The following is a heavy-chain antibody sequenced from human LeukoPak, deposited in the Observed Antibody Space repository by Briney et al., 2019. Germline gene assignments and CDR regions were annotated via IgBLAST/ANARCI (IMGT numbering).Heavy chain of an antibody. J-gene: IGHJ4*02. CDR1: GFTFSSYE. Sequence: PGGSLRLSCAASGFTFSSYEMNWVRQAPGKGLEWVSFISSSSSYIHYADSVKGRFTISRDNAKNSLYLQMNSLRAEDTAVYYCARDSGIAASSSDYWGQGTLVTVSS. D-gene: IGHD6-13*01. V-gene: IGHV3-21*01. CDR3: ARDSGIAASSSDY. CDR2: ISSSSSYI.